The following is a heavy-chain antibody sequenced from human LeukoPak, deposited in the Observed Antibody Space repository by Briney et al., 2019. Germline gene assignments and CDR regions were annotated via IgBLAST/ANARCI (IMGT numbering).Heavy chain of an antibody. D-gene: IGHD1-1*01. CDR3: ARASSRYNWSLEDYFDY. V-gene: IGHV3-33*01. CDR1: GFTFSSYG. Sequence: GGSLRLSCAASGFTFSSYGMHWVRQAPGKGLEWVAVIWYDGSNKYYADSVKGRFTISRDNSKNTLYLQMNSLRAEDTAVYYCARASSRYNWSLEDYFDYWGQGTLVTVSS. CDR2: IWYDGSNK. J-gene: IGHJ4*02.